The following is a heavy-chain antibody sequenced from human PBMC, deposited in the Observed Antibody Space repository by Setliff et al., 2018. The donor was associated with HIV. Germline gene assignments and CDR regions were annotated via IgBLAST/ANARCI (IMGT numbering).Heavy chain of an antibody. J-gene: IGHJ3*01. Sequence: TLSLTCAVSGGSISSSNWWSWVRQPPGKGLEWIGEIYHSGSTDYNPSLKSRVTMSVDTSKNHVSLKLSSVTAADTAVYYCARHNCGTTACYGVVVWGQGTMVTVSS. V-gene: IGHV4-4*02. D-gene: IGHD2-2*01. CDR3: ARHNCGTTACYGVVV. CDR2: IYHSGST. CDR1: GGSISSSNW.